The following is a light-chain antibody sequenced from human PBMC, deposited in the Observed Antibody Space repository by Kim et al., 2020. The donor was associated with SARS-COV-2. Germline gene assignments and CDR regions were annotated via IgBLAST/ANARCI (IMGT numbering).Light chain of an antibody. CDR2: GAA. Sequence: SPGERSPLPCRASQSVSSSYLAWYQQNPGQAPRLLIYGAASRATGIPDRFSGSGSGTDFTLTISRLEPEDFTAYYCQQYGSSPRTFGQGTKVEIK. CDR3: QQYGSSPRT. CDR1: QSVSSSY. J-gene: IGKJ1*01. V-gene: IGKV3-20*01.